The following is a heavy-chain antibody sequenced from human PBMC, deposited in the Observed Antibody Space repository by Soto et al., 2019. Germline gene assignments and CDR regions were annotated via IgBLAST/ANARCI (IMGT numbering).Heavy chain of an antibody. CDR2: IYYSGST. D-gene: IGHD2-2*01. Sequence: QVQLQESGPGLVKPSQTLSLTCTVSGGSISSGGYYWSWIRQHPGKGLEWIGYIYYSGSTYYNPSLKSRVTISVDTSKNQFSLKLSSLTAADTAVYYCASIVVVPAANVRFDPWGQGTLVTVSS. J-gene: IGHJ5*02. CDR3: ASIVVVPAANVRFDP. V-gene: IGHV4-31*03. CDR1: GGSISSGGYY.